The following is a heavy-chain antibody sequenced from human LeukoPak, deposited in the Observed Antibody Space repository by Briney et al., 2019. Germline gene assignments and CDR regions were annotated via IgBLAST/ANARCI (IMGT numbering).Heavy chain of an antibody. J-gene: IGHJ4*02. CDR3: ARDYYDSSGHYPFDY. V-gene: IGHV4-39*07. Sequence: PSETLSLTCTVSGGSISSSSYYWGWIRQPPGKGLEWIGRIYASGTTNYNPSLKSRVTMSVDTSENQFSLKMTSVTAADTAIYYCARDYYDSSGHYPFDYWGQGTLVTVSS. CDR2: IYASGTT. CDR1: GGSISSSSYY. D-gene: IGHD3-22*01.